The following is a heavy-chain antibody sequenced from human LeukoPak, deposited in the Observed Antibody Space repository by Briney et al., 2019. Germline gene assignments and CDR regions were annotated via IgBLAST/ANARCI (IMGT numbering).Heavy chain of an antibody. Sequence: ASVKVSCKASGYTFTSYYMHWVRQAPGQGLEGMGIINPSGGSTSYAQKFQGRVTMTRDTSTSTVYMELSSLRSEDTAVYYCARAGSDYCGGDCPKLDYWGQGTLVTVSS. V-gene: IGHV1-46*01. CDR1: GYTFTSYY. CDR2: INPSGGST. J-gene: IGHJ4*02. CDR3: ARAGSDYCGGDCPKLDY. D-gene: IGHD2-21*02.